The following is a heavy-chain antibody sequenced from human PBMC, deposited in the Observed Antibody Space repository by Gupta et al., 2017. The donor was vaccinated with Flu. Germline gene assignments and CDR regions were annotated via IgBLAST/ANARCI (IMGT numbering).Heavy chain of an antibody. Sequence: QVQLQESGPGLVKPSETLSLTCAVSGYSISSGYYWGWIRQPPGKGLEWIGSIYHSGSTYYNPSLKSRVTISVDTSKNQFSLKLSSVTAADTAVYYCARGRYDFWSGYYFYYWGQGTLVTVSS. D-gene: IGHD3-3*01. CDR2: IYHSGST. V-gene: IGHV4-38-2*01. J-gene: IGHJ4*02. CDR1: GYSISSGYY. CDR3: ARGRYDFWSGYYFYY.